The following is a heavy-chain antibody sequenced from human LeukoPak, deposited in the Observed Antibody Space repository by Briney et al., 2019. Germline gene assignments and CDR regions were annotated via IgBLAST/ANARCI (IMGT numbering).Heavy chain of an antibody. CDR1: GGSISSHSYY. J-gene: IGHJ4*02. D-gene: IGHD6-19*01. Sequence: PSETLSLTCNVSGGSISSHSYYWGWIRQPPGTGLEWIGSIYYSGSTYYNPSLKSRVTMSVDTSKTQFSLKLSSVTAADTAVYYCARQVTAVAGTFDYWGQGTLVTVSS. CDR3: ARQVTAVAGTFDY. V-gene: IGHV4-39*01. CDR2: IYYSGST.